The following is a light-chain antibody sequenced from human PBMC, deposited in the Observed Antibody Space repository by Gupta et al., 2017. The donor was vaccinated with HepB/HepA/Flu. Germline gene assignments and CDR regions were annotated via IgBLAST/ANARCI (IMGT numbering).Light chain of an antibody. CDR2: LGS. Sequence: IVVTQYSPSLPVTPGEPALISCRSSQSLLHSNGYNYLDWYLQKPGQSPQLLIYLGSNRASGVPDRFSGSGSGTDFTLKSSRVEAEDVGVYYCMQALQTPWTFGQGTKVEIK. V-gene: IGKV2-28*01. CDR3: MQALQTPWT. J-gene: IGKJ1*01. CDR1: QSLLHSNGYNY.